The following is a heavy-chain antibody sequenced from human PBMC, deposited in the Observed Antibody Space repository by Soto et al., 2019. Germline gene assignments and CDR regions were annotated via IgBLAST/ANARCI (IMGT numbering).Heavy chain of an antibody. CDR3: AKGSGNIRPYGMDV. J-gene: IGHJ6*02. CDR1: GFTFSNHA. CDR2: ISGSGGTI. Sequence: EVQLLESGGGLVQPGGSLRVSCAAAGFTFSNHAMSWVRQAPGKGLEWVSTISGSGGTIYYADSVKARFTISRDNSKNALWLQMNSLRAEDTALYYCAKGSGNIRPYGMDVWGQGTTVTVSS. V-gene: IGHV3-23*01.